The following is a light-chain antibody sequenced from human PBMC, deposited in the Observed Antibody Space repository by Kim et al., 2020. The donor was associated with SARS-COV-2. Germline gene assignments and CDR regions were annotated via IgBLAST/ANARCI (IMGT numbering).Light chain of an antibody. J-gene: IGKJ4*01. CDR2: DSS. CDR1: QSLSTSY. V-gene: IGKV3-20*01. Sequence: SVSPGERATLSCRASQSLSTSYLAWYQQKPGRAPRLLMYDSSKRATGVPDRFSGSGSGTQFTLTISRLEPEDFAVYFCLQYDTSLTFGGGTKLEI. CDR3: LQYDTSLT.